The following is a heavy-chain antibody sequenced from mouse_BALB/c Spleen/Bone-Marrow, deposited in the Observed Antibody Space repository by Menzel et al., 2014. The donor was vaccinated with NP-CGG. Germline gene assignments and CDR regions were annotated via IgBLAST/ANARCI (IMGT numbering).Heavy chain of an antibody. Sequence: VMLVESGPELVKPGASVRISCKASGYTFTSYYIHWVKQRPGQGLEWIGWTYPGNVNTKYNEKFKGKATLTADKSSSTVDMQPSRLTSEDSAVYFCARWGNYGASAMDQRGQGTSVTVSS. J-gene: IGHJ4*01. CDR1: GYTFTSYY. CDR2: TYPGNVNT. CDR3: ARWGNYGASAMDQ. V-gene: IGHV1S56*01. D-gene: IGHD2-1*01.